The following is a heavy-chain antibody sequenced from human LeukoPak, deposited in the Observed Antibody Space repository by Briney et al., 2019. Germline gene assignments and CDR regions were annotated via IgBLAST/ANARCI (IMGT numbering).Heavy chain of an antibody. CDR3: ARTRNKAVAGFFDY. CDR2: INPNSGGT. Sequence: GASVKVSCKASGYTFTGYYMHWVRQAPGQGLEWMGWINPNSGGTNYAQKFQGRVTMTRDTSISTAYMELSRLRSDDTAVYYCARTRNKAVAGFFDYWGQGTLVTVSS. CDR1: GYTFTGYY. D-gene: IGHD6-19*01. J-gene: IGHJ4*02. V-gene: IGHV1-2*02.